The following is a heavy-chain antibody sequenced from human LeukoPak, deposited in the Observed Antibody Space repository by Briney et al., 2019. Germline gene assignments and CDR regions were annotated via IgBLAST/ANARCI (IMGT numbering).Heavy chain of an antibody. CDR3: ARGRPGLASAGTYDF. J-gene: IGHJ4*02. CDR2: MNPNSGKT. CDR1: GYTFTSSD. V-gene: IGHV1-8*01. D-gene: IGHD6-13*01. Sequence: GASVKVSCKASGYTFTSSDINWVRQAPGQGLEWMGWMNPNSGKTGYARKFQGRVTMTKNTSIRTAYMEVGSLGYEDTAIYYCARGRPGLASAGTYDFWGQGTLITVSS.